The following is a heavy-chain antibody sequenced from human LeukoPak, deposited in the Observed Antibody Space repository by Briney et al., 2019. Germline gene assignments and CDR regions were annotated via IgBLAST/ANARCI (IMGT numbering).Heavy chain of an antibody. J-gene: IGHJ4*02. CDR1: GGPISSYY. D-gene: IGHD6-19*01. Sequence: PSETLPHPRSVSGGPISSYYRSWTRQPPGKGLEWIGYIYYSGSTNYNPSLKSRVIISVDTSKNQFSLKLSSVTAADTAVYYCARRIAVAGRFDSLGQGTLVTVSS. CDR3: ARRIAVAGRFDS. CDR2: IYYSGST. V-gene: IGHV4-59*08.